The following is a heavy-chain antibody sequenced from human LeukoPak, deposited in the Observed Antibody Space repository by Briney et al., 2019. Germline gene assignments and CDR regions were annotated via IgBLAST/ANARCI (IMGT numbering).Heavy chain of an antibody. CDR1: GYIFTGYY. Sequence: ASVKVSCKASGYIFTGYYMHWVRQAPGQGLEWMGWISPKSGSTNYAQKFQGRINMTRDTSISTAYMELSGLRSDDTAVYYCAREDSSGYYFDYWGQGTLVTVSS. CDR2: ISPKSGST. D-gene: IGHD3-22*01. J-gene: IGHJ4*02. V-gene: IGHV1-2*02. CDR3: AREDSSGYYFDY.